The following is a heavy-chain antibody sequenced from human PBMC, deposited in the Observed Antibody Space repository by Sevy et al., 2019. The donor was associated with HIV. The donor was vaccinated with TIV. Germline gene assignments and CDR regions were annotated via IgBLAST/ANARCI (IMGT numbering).Heavy chain of an antibody. J-gene: IGHJ3*02. CDR3: ARQPDYGDYVGAFDI. Sequence: GESRKISCKGSGYSFTSYWIGWVRQMPGKGLEWMGIIYPGDSDTRYSPSFQGQVTISADKSISTAYLQWSSLKASDTAMYYCARQPDYGDYVGAFDIWGQGTMVTVSS. V-gene: IGHV5-51*01. CDR2: IYPGDSDT. CDR1: GYSFTSYW. D-gene: IGHD4-17*01.